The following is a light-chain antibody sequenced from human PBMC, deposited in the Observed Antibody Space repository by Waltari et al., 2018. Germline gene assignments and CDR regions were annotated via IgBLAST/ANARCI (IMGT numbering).Light chain of an antibody. Sequence: QSALTQPASVSGSPGQSITISCTGTSSDVGGYNYVSWYQQHPGKAPKVIIYDVSNRPAGVSNSFSGSKSGNTASLTISGLQAEDEADYYCTAYTSSSAPWVFGGGTMLTVL. CDR1: SSDVGGYNY. CDR3: TAYTSSSAPWV. V-gene: IGLV2-14*03. CDR2: DVS. J-gene: IGLJ3*02.